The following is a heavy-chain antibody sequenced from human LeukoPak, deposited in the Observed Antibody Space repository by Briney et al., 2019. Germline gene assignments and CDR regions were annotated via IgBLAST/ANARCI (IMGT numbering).Heavy chain of an antibody. D-gene: IGHD3-10*01. V-gene: IGHV3-30*18. CDR3: AKDCGVRGVIARYYYYGMDV. CDR2: ISYDGSNK. CDR1: GFTLSSYG. Sequence: GRSLRLSCAASGFTLSSYGMHWVRQAPGKGLEWVAVISYDGSNKYYADSVKGRFTISRDNSKNTLYLQMNSLRAEDTAVYYCAKDCGVRGVIARYYYYGMDVWGQGTTVTVSS. J-gene: IGHJ6*02.